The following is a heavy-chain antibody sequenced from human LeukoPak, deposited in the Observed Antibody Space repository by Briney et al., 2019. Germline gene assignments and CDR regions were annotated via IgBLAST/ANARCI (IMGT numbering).Heavy chain of an antibody. CDR2: ISNSGGST. CDR1: GFTFTSYA. D-gene: IGHD3-22*01. V-gene: IGHV3-23*01. J-gene: IGHJ4*02. Sequence: HAGGSLRLSCAASGFTFTSYAMNWVRQAPGKGLKWVSGISNSGGSTYYADSVKGQFTISRDNSKNTLYLQMNSLRAEDTAVYYCAKDRGQYYDSSGYYPYYLDYWGQGTLVTVSS. CDR3: AKDRGQYYDSSGYYPYYLDY.